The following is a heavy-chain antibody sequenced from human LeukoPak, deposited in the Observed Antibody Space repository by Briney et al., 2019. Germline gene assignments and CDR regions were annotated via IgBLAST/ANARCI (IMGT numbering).Heavy chain of an antibody. Sequence: GEPLQISCRGSGYSFTNYWIGWVRQMPGKGLEWMGIIYPSDSDTRYNPSFQGQVTISADKSISTAYLQWSSLKASDTAMYYCARRGGYCSSTSCPTYGYWGQGTLVTVSS. CDR3: ARRGGYCSSTSCPTYGY. CDR1: GYSFTNYW. J-gene: IGHJ4*02. D-gene: IGHD2-2*03. CDR2: IYPSDSDT. V-gene: IGHV5-51*01.